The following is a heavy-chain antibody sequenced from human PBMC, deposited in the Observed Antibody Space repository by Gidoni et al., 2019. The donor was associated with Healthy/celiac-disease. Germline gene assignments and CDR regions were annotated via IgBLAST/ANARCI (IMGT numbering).Heavy chain of an antibody. J-gene: IGHJ6*02. Sequence: QVQLVQSGAEVKKPGSSVKVSCTDSGVTFSSYAISWVRQAPGHGLEWMGGIIPIFGTANYAQKFQGRVTITADKSTSTAYMELSSLSSEDTAVYYCATPKWKYSSGNRWGMDVWGQGTTVTVSS. V-gene: IGHV1-69*06. CDR1: GVTFSSYA. D-gene: IGHD6-19*01. CDR2: IIPIFGTA. CDR3: ATPKWKYSSGNRWGMDV.